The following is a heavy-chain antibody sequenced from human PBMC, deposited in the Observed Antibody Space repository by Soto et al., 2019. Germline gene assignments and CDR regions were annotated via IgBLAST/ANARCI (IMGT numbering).Heavy chain of an antibody. J-gene: IGHJ3*02. CDR1: GFTFSSYA. V-gene: IGHV3-23*01. CDR3: AKEAAGQWLGGSPFDI. Sequence: EVQLLESGGGLVQPGGSLRLSCAASGFTFSSYAMTWVRQAPGKGLEWVSLIFGRGGSTYYTDSVKGRFTISRDNSKNTLYLQKNNLRAEDTAIYYCAKEAAGQWLGGSPFDIWGQGTMVTVSS. D-gene: IGHD6-19*01. CDR2: IFGRGGST.